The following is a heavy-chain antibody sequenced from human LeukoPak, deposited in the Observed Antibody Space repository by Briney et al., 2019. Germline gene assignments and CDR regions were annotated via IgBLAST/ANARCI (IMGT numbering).Heavy chain of an antibody. J-gene: IGHJ4*02. CDR1: GYTFTSYG. CDR3: ARDIATVQHQD. CDR2: ISAYNGNT. V-gene: IGHV1-18*01. Sequence: ASMKVSCKTSGYTFTSYGISWVRQAPGQGLEWMGWISAYNGNTNYVQKFRGRVAMTTDTSTGTVYMDLRSLRSDDTAVYYCARDIATVQHQDWGQGTLVTVSS. D-gene: IGHD1-1*01.